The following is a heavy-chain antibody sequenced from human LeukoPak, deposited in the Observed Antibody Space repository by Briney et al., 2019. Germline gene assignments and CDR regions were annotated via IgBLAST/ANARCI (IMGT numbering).Heavy chain of an antibody. CDR3: ARATDHSSSWYLSGYYYMDV. J-gene: IGHJ6*03. Sequence: SETLSLTCTVSGGSISSSSYYWGWIRQPAGKGLEWIGRIYTSGSTNYNPSLKSRVTISVDTSKNQFSLKLSSVTAADTAVYYCARATDHSSSWYLSGYYYMDVWGKGTTVTVSS. V-gene: IGHV4-61*02. D-gene: IGHD6-13*01. CDR2: IYTSGST. CDR1: GGSISSSSYY.